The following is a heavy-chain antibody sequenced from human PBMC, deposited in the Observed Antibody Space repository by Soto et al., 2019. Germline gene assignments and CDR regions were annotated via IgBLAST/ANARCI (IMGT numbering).Heavy chain of an antibody. J-gene: IGHJ4*02. D-gene: IGHD2-21*01. CDR3: AKGGIGSAPGLDS. Sequence: EVQLLESGGGLIQPGGSLRLSCAASGFTFSSFAMTWVRQAPGKGLQWISYISDGPDGAYYADSVKGRFTISRDNSKNTLSLQMDSLRPDDTALYYCAKGGIGSAPGLDSWGQGTLVTVSS. CDR2: ISDGPDGA. CDR1: GFTFSSFA. V-gene: IGHV3-23*01.